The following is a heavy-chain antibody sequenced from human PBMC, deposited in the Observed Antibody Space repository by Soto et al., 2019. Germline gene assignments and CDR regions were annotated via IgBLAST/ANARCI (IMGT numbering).Heavy chain of an antibody. V-gene: IGHV2-5*02. Sequence: QITLKESGPTLVKPTQTLTLTCTFSGFSLSTSGVGVGWIRQPPGKALEWLALIYWDDDKRYSPSLKSRLTITKDTSKNQVVLTMTNMDPVDTATYYCAHRRFNDYIWGSYRSGGAFDIWGQGTMVTVSS. J-gene: IGHJ3*02. CDR2: IYWDDDK. CDR3: AHRRFNDYIWGSYRSGGAFDI. CDR1: GFSLSTSGVG. D-gene: IGHD3-16*02.